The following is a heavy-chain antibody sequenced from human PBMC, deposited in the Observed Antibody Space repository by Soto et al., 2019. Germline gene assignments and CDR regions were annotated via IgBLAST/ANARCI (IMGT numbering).Heavy chain of an antibody. J-gene: IGHJ6*03. CDR2: ISSSSSTI. D-gene: IGHD3-10*01. V-gene: IGHV3-48*01. Sequence: GGSLRLSCAASGFTFSSYSMNWVRQAPGKGLEWVSYISSSSSTIYYADSVKGRFTISRDNAKNSLYLQMNSLRAEDTAVYYCAREYYYGSGSYYKTRHYYMDVWGKGTTVTVSS. CDR1: GFTFSSYS. CDR3: AREYYYGSGSYYKTRHYYMDV.